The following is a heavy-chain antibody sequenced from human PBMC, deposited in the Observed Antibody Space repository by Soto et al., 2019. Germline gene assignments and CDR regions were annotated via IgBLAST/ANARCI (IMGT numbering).Heavy chain of an antibody. CDR3: ASEGGENWTYGAH. D-gene: IGHD1-7*01. CDR2: ITVNGIT. J-gene: IGHJ1*01. CDR1: GAYVRDFS. V-gene: IGHV4-4*07. Sequence: QVQQLESGPGLVKPCDTLSLTCTVSGAYVRDFSWSWIRQPAGKGLEWIGRITVNGITQYTPSFRSRVTMSMDTSRNQFSLNLQSATAADTARYYCASEGGENWTYGAHWGQGTLVTVSS.